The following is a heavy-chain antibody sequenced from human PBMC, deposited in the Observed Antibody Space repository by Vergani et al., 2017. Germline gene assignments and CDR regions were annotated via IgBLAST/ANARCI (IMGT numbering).Heavy chain of an antibody. D-gene: IGHD3-16*01. CDR3: VRPGDDYRNMITYFLDY. CDR2: ISPDGFST. Sequence: QVQLVQSGAEVGKPGASVKISCKASGYTFTAYYIHWVRQAPEQGLEWVGVISPDGFSTFYAQKFQGRVTITSDTSTSTFYMELRSLRSDDTAVYYCVRPGDDYRNMITYFLDYWGQGSLVSVSS. CDR1: GYTFTAYY. V-gene: IGHV1-46*03. J-gene: IGHJ4*02.